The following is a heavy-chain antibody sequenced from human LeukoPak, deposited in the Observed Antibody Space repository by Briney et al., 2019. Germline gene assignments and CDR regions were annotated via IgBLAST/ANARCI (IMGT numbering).Heavy chain of an antibody. CDR2: INSEGSSS. CDR3: ARGNWGSYSNFDY. D-gene: IGHD7-27*01. V-gene: IGHV3-74*01. Sequence: PGGSLRLSCAASGFTFSSYWVHWVRQAPGKGLVWVSRINSEGSSSSYADSVKGRFTISRDNAKNTLYLQMNSLRAEDTAVYYCARGNWGSYSNFDYWGQGALVTVSS. CDR1: GFTFSSYW. J-gene: IGHJ4*02.